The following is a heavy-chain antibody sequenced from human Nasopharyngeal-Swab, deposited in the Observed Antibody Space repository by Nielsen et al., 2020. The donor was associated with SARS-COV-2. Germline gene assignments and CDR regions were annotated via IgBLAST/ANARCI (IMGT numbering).Heavy chain of an antibody. D-gene: IGHD2-21*02. J-gene: IGHJ1*01. CDR1: GFPFSTYT. CDR2: ISGSSTYI. Sequence: GGSLRLSCAASGFPFSTYTMNWVRQAPGKGLEWVSSISGSSTYIWYADSVKGRFTISRDNAKNSLFLQMNNLRADDTAIYYCARTAAFCGGNCYSEYFQHWGQGTMVKGSS. V-gene: IGHV3-21*01. CDR3: ARTAAFCGGNCYSEYFQH.